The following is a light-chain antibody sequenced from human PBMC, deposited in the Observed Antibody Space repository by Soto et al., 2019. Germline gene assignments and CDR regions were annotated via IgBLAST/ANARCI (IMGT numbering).Light chain of an antibody. CDR3: SSYTRSTTLVV. J-gene: IGLJ2*01. CDR1: SSDVGGYNY. Sequence: QSALTQPASVSGSPGQSITISCTGTSSDVGGYNYVSWYQQRPGKAPKFMIYEVTNRPSGVSNRFSGSKSGNTASLTISGLQAEDEADYYCSSYTRSTTLVVFGGGTKLTVL. V-gene: IGLV2-14*01. CDR2: EVT.